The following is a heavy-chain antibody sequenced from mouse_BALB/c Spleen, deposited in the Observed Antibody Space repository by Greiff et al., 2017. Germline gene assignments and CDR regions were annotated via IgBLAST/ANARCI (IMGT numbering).Heavy chain of an antibody. Sequence: EVQLVESGGGLVKPGGSLKLSCAASGFTFSSHTMSWVRQTPEKRLEWVATISSGGGNTYYPDSVKGRFTISRDNAKNNLYLQMSSLRSEDTALYYCARSYRSYAMDYWGQGTSVTVSS. J-gene: IGHJ4*01. D-gene: IGHD2-14*01. CDR1: GFTFSSHT. CDR3: ARSYRSYAMDY. CDR2: ISSGGGNT. V-gene: IGHV5-9*03.